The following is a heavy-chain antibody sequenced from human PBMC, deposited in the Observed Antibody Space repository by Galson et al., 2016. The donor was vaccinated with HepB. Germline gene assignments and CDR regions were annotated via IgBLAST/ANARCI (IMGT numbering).Heavy chain of an antibody. V-gene: IGHV3-23*01. CDR2: ISGSGGST. J-gene: IGHJ6*02. Sequence: SLRLSCAASGFTFSSYAMNWVRQAPGKGLEWVSSISGSGGSTYYADSVKGRFTISRDNSKNTLYLQMNSLRAEDTALYYCAKDSSAYYYVSFYYYAMDVWGQRTTVTVSS. CDR1: GFTFSSYA. D-gene: IGHD3-22*01. CDR3: AKDSSAYYYVSFYYYAMDV.